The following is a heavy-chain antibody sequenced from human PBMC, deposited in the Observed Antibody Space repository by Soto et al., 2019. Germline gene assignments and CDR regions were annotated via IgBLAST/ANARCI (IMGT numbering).Heavy chain of an antibody. Sequence: HPGGSLRLSCAASGFTFSSYGMHWVGQAPGKGLEWVAVIWYDGSNKYYADSVKGRFTISRDNSKNTLYLQMNSLRAEDTAVYYCARDPIGPPWEGYCISTSCYLGYYGMDVWGQGTTVTVSS. CDR2: IWYDGSNK. CDR1: GFTFSSYG. D-gene: IGHD2-2*01. V-gene: IGHV3-33*01. CDR3: ARDPIGPPWEGYCISTSCYLGYYGMDV. J-gene: IGHJ6*02.